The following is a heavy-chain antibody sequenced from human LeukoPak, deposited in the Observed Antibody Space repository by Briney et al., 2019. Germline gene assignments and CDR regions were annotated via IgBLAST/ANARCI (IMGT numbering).Heavy chain of an antibody. CDR1: GYTFTSYD. CDR2: MIPHSGNT. V-gene: IGHV1-8*01. Sequence: ASVKVSCKASGYTFTSYDINWVRQATGQGLEWMGWMIPHSGNTGYAQKFQGRVTMTWNPSISTAYMELSSLRSEDSAVYYCARAGSWGQWLVSPYYFDYWGQGTLVTVSS. D-gene: IGHD6-19*01. J-gene: IGHJ4*02. CDR3: ARAGSWGQWLVSPYYFDY.